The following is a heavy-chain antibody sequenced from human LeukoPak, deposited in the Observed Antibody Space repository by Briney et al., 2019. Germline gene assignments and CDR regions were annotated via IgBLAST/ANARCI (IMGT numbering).Heavy chain of an antibody. CDR3: AKDRRTLDAFDI. CDR1: GFTFSISA. Sequence: PGGSLRLSCAASGFTFSISAMNWVRQAPGKGLEWVSAISGSGGSTYYADSVKGRFIISRDNSKNTLYLQMNSLRAEDTAVYYCAKDRRTLDAFDIWGQGTMVTVSS. CDR2: ISGSGGST. J-gene: IGHJ3*02. V-gene: IGHV3-23*01.